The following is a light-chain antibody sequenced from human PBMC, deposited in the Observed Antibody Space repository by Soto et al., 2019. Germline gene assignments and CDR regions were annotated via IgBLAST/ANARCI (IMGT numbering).Light chain of an antibody. J-gene: IGKJ1*01. CDR2: GAS. CDR1: QSVSSSY. V-gene: IGKV3-20*01. CDR3: QQYGSSPWT. Sequence: EIVLTQSPGTLSLSPGERASLSCRASQSVSSSYLAWYQQKPGQAPRLLIYGASSRATGIPDRFSGSGSGTDFTLTISRLQPEDLAVYYGQQYGSSPWTFGPGTKGDI.